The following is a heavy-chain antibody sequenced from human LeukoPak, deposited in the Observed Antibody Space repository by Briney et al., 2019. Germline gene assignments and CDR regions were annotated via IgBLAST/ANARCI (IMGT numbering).Heavy chain of an antibody. CDR3: ARKSSGWVAFDI. D-gene: IGHD6-19*01. J-gene: IGHJ3*02. V-gene: IGHV5-10-1*01. CDR2: IDPSDSYT. Sequence: GESLKIPCKGSGYSFTSYWISWVRQMPGKGLERMGRIDPSDSYTNYSPSFQGHVTISADKSISTAYLQWSSLKASDTAMYYCARKSSGWVAFDIWGQGTMVTVSS. CDR1: GYSFTSYW.